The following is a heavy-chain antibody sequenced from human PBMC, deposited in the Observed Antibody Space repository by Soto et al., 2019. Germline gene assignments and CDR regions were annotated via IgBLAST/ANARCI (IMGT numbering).Heavy chain of an antibody. J-gene: IGHJ6*02. CDR1: GGSISSSSYY. CDR2: IYYSGYT. CDR3: ARHNGPLYVGYYYDMDV. Sequence: PSETLSLTCTVSGGSISSSSYYWGWIRQPPGKGLEWIGSIYYSGYTYYNTSLKSRVTISVDTSNKQFSLKLNSVTAADTAVYYCARHNGPLYVGYYYDMDVWGQGTTVTVS. V-gene: IGHV4-39*01. D-gene: IGHD3-16*01.